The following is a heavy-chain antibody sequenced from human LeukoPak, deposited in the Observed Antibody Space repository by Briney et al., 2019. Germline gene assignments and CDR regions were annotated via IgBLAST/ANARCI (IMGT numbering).Heavy chain of an antibody. V-gene: IGHV4-4*09. Sequence: PSETLSLTCTVSGGSISSYYWSWIRQPPEKGLEWIGYIYTSGSTNYNPSLKSRVTISVDTSKNQFSLKLSSVTAADTAVYYCARHGAIYYYDSSGYYYFDYWGQGTLVTVSS. D-gene: IGHD3-22*01. CDR3: ARHGAIYYYDSSGYYYFDY. CDR1: GGSISSYY. CDR2: IYTSGST. J-gene: IGHJ4*02.